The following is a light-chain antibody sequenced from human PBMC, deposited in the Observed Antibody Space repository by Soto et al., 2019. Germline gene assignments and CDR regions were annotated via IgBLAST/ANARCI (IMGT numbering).Light chain of an antibody. V-gene: IGKV3-20*01. Sequence: EIVLTQSPGTLSLSPGERATLFCRASQSVSSSYLAWYQQKPGQAPRLLISGASDRATGIPDRFSGSGSGTDFTLTISRLEPEDFAVYSYQQYGSSPWTFGQGTKVEIK. CDR2: GAS. J-gene: IGKJ1*01. CDR1: QSVSSSY. CDR3: QQYGSSPWT.